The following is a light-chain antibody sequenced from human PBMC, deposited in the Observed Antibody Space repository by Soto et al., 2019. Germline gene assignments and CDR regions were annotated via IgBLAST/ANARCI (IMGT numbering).Light chain of an antibody. J-gene: IGLJ2*01. CDR2: RVN. Sequence: SYELTQPLSVSVALGQTASITCEGNNIGSKNVHWYQQRPGQAPVLVIYRVNNRPSGIPERFSGSTSGNTAALTISRAHADDEAEDDCHVWDSGAAHVVFGGGTKLTVL. CDR1: NIGSKN. CDR3: HVWDSGAAHVV. V-gene: IGLV3-9*01.